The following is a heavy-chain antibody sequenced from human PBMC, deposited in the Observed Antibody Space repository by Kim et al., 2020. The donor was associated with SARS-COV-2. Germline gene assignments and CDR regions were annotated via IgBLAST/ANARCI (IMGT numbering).Heavy chain of an antibody. CDR1: GFTFSSYA. CDR3: ATAGWEYYYDSIDYYPY. D-gene: IGHD3-22*01. Sequence: GGSLRLSCAASGFTFSSYAMTWVRQAPGKWLEWVAGISGKSDTTYYADSVKGRFIISRDNSKDTLYLQMNSLRAEDTAVYYCATAGWEYYYDSIDYYPYWGQGTLVTVSS. J-gene: IGHJ4*02. CDR2: ISGKSDTT. V-gene: IGHV3-23*01.